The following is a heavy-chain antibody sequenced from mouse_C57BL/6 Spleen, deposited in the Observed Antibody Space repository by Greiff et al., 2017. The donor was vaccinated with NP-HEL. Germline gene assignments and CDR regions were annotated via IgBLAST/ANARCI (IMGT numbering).Heavy chain of an antibody. CDR3: ARGGYDGYYPYWYFDG. J-gene: IGHJ1*03. CDR2: IYPGGGYT. CDR1: GYTFTNYW. D-gene: IGHD2-3*01. V-gene: IGHV1-63*01. Sequence: VQLQQSGAELVRPGTSVKMSCKASGYTFTNYWIGWAKQRPGHGLEWIGDIYPGGGYTNYNEKFKGKATLTADKSASTAYMQFSSLTSEDSAIYYGARGGYDGYYPYWYFDGWGTGTTVTVSS.